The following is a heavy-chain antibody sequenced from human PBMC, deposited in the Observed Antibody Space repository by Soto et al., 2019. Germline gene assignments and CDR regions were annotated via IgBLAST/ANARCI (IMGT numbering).Heavy chain of an antibody. D-gene: IGHD6-6*01. CDR2: ISGSGGGT. CDR1: GFTFSTYA. J-gene: IGHJ6*03. V-gene: IGHV3-23*01. CDR3: ARLRYSSSAYYMDV. Sequence: EVQLLESGGGLVQPGGSLRLSCEASGFTFSTYAMSWVRQAPGKGLEWVSSISGSGGGTYYADSVKGRFTISRENSKNTLSLQMISLRAEDTAAYYCARLRYSSSAYYMDVWGKGTTVTVSS.